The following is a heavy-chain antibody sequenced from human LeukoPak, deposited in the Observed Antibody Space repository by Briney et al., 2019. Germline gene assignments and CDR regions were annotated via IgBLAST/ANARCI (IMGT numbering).Heavy chain of an antibody. J-gene: IGHJ6*02. CDR1: GYTLIGLY. CDR2: FDPEDGET. V-gene: IGHV1-24*01. CDR3: ATGSPLEYEYDSRSINHGLDV. Sequence: ASVKVSCKVSGYTLIGLYMHWVRQAPGIGLEWMGGFDPEDGETIYAQKFQGRVTMTEDTSTDTAYMELSSLRSEDTAVYYCATGSPLEYEYDSRSINHGLDVWGQGTTVTVSS. D-gene: IGHD3-22*01.